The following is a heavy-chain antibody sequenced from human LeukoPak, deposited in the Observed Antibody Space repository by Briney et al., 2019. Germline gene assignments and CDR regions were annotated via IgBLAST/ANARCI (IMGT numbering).Heavy chain of an antibody. J-gene: IGHJ6*03. CDR3: ARGDRYCSGGSCYSGEYYYMDV. CDR1: GGSFSGYY. V-gene: IGHV4-34*01. CDR2: INHSGST. Sequence: SETLSLTCAVYGGSFSGYYWSWIRQPPGKGLEWIGEINHSGSTNYNPSPKSRVTISVDTSKNQFSLKLSSVTAADTAVYYCARGDRYCSGGSCYSGEYYYMDVWGKGTTVTVSS. D-gene: IGHD2-15*01.